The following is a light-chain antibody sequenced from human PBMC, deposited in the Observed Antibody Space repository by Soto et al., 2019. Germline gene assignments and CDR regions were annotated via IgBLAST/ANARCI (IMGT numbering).Light chain of an antibody. J-gene: IGKJ1*01. CDR2: GVS. Sequence: EVLMTQSPATLSVSPGERATLSCRASQSVSRNLAWFQQKPGQTPRLLIYGVSTRATGIPARFSGSGSGADFTLTISSLQSEDFAVYYCQQRSNWPVTFGQGTKVDI. CDR1: QSVSRN. CDR3: QQRSNWPVT. V-gene: IGKV3-15*01.